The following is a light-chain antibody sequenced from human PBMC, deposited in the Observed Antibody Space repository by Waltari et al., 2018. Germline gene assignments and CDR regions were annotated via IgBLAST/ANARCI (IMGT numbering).Light chain of an antibody. CDR3: QQLNSYPSWT. CDR2: AAS. CDR1: QGISSY. V-gene: IGKV1-9*01. J-gene: IGKJ1*01. Sequence: IQLTQSPSSLSASVGDRVTITCRASQGISSYLAWYQQKPGKAPKLLIYAASTLQSVVPSRFSGSGSGTDFTLTISSLQPEDFATYYCQQLNSYPSWTFGQGTKVEIK.